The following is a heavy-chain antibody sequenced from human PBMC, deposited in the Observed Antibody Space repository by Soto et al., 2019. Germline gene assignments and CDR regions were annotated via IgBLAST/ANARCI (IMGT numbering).Heavy chain of an antibody. CDR2: IWYDGSNK. CDR1: GLTFSSYG. V-gene: IGHV3-33*01. D-gene: IGHD6-13*01. J-gene: IGHJ6*02. Sequence: GGSLRLSCAASGLTFSSYGMHWARQAPGKGLEWVAVIWYDGSNKYYADSVKGRFTISRDNSKNTLYLQMNSLRAEDTAVYYCAREKSSSWSYCYYYGMDVWGQGTTVTVSS. CDR3: AREKSSSWSYCYYYGMDV.